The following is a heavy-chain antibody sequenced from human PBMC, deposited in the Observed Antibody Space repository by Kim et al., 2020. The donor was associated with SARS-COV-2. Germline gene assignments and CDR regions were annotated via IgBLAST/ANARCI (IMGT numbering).Heavy chain of an antibody. J-gene: IGHJ5*02. CDR2: IYYSGST. D-gene: IGHD3-3*01. V-gene: IGHV4-59*08. Sequence: SETLSLTCTVSGGSISSHYWSWIRQPPGKGLEWIGYIYYSGSTNYNPSLKRRVTISVDTSKNQFSLKLSSVTAADTAVYYCARHLRNMGEGLIFGVVIIPAAFDPWGQGTLVTVSS. CDR1: GGSISSHY. CDR3: ARHLRNMGEGLIFGVVIIPAAFDP.